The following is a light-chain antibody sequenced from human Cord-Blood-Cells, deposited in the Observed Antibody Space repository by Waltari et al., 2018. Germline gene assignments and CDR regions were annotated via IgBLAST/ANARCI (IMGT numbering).Light chain of an antibody. CDR3: QVWDSSSDHYV. V-gene: IGLV3-21*04. Sequence: SYVLTQPPSVSVAPGKTARITCGGNNIGRKSVPWYQQKPGQAPVLVIYYDSARPSGIPERFSGSNSGNTATLTISRVEAGDEADYYCQVWDSSSDHYVFGTGTKVTVL. CDR2: YDS. J-gene: IGLJ1*01. CDR1: NIGRKS.